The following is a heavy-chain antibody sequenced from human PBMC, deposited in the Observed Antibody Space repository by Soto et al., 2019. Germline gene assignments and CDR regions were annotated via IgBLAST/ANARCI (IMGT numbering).Heavy chain of an antibody. D-gene: IGHD1-26*01. J-gene: IGHJ6*02. Sequence: QVQLVESGGGVVQPGRSLRLSCAASGFTFSSYGMHWVRQAPGKGLEWVAVISYDGSNKYYADSVKGRFTISRDNSKNTLYLQMNSLRAEDTAVYYCAKDRGGSYYYYYYGMDVWGQGTTVTVSS. CDR3: AKDRGGSYYYYYYGMDV. CDR1: GFTFSSYG. V-gene: IGHV3-30*18. CDR2: ISYDGSNK.